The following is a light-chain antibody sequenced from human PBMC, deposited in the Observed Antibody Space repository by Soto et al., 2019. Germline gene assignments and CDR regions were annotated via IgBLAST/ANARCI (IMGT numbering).Light chain of an antibody. CDR1: QSVSSN. CDR2: GAS. CDR3: QQYDNWPLT. J-gene: IGKJ4*01. Sequence: EIVVTQSPATLSVSPGEGATLSCRASQSVSSNLAWYQQKPGQAPRLLIYGASTRATGLPDKFSGSGSRTEFTLTISSLQSEDFAVYYCQQYDNWPLTFGGGTKVEIK. V-gene: IGKV3-15*01.